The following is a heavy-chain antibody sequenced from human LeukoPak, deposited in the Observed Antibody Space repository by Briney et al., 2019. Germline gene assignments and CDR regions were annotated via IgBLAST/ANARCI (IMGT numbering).Heavy chain of an antibody. CDR2: INSDGSST. CDR1: GFTFSTYW. J-gene: IGHJ3*02. CDR3: AKDQARISGYYFLPAFDI. Sequence: GGSLRLSCAASGFTFSTYWMHWVRQAPGKGLVWVSRINSDGSSTSYADSVKGRFTISRDNAKNTLYLQMNSLRAEDTAVYYCAKDQARISGYYFLPAFDIWGQGTMVTVSS. D-gene: IGHD3-22*01. V-gene: IGHV3-74*01.